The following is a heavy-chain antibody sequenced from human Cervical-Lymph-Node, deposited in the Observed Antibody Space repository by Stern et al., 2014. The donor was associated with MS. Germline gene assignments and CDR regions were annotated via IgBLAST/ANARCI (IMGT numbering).Heavy chain of an antibody. CDR3: ARGATQAFDP. CDR2: IYYSGTT. J-gene: IGHJ5*02. CDR1: GCSISSYY. Sequence: QLQLQESGPGLVKPSETLSLTCTVSGCSISSYYWSWIRQPPGKGLEWIGYIYYSGTTNYNPSLHRRVTISVDTSKNQFSLKLSSVTAADTAVYYCARGATQAFDPWGQGTLVTVSS. V-gene: IGHV4-59*01.